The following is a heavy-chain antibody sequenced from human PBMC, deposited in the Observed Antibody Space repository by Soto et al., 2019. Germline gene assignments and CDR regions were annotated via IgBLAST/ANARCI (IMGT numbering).Heavy chain of an antibody. V-gene: IGHV3-23*01. D-gene: IGHD3-10*01. CDR2: VSGNGDVT. CDR3: AKWGDYFDY. J-gene: IGHJ4*02. Sequence: EVQLLESGGGFVQPGGSLRLSCAASGFSFSSYDMSWVRQAPGKGLEWVSAVSGNGDVTYDADSVKGRFTISRDNSKNTLYLQMNSLRAEDTAVYYCAKWGDYFDYWGQGTLVTVSS. CDR1: GFSFSSYD.